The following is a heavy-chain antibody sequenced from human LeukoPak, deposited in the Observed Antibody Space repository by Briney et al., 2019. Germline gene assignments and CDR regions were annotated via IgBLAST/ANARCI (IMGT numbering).Heavy chain of an antibody. Sequence: ASVKVSCKASGYTFTGYYMHCVRQAPGQGLEWMGWINPNSGGTNYAQKFQGRVTMTRDTSISTAYMELSRLRSDDTAVYYCAGGSSGYYLRFDYWGQGTLVTVSS. V-gene: IGHV1-2*02. CDR1: GYTFTGYY. CDR3: AGGSSGYYLRFDY. CDR2: INPNSGGT. D-gene: IGHD3-22*01. J-gene: IGHJ4*02.